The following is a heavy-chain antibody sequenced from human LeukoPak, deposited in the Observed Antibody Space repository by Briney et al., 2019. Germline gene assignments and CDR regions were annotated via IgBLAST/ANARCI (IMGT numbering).Heavy chain of an antibody. CDR2: ISYSGTT. J-gene: IGHJ4*02. D-gene: IGHD1-26*01. CDR3: ARTHSGTYYGFDH. CDR1: GGSISTGSYY. Sequence: PSETLSLTCTVSGGSISTGSYYWGWVRQPPGKGLEYIGSISYSGTTYYNPSLKSRVTISVDTSKNHFSLNLSSVSAADTAVYYCARTHSGTYYGFDHRGQGTLVTVSS. V-gene: IGHV4-39*02.